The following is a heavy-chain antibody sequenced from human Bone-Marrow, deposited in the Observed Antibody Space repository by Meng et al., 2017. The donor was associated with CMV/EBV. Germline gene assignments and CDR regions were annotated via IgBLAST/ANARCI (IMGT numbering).Heavy chain of an antibody. J-gene: IGHJ4*02. CDR1: GYTFTSYG. CDR3: ARVTNWESSDIYYFDY. D-gene: IGHD7-27*01. Sequence: ASVKVSCKASGYTFTSYGISWVRLAPGQGLEWMGWISAYNGNTNYAQKLQGRVTMTTDTSTSTAYMELRSLRSDDTAVYYCARVTNWESSDIYYFDYWGQGTLVTVSS. V-gene: IGHV1-18*01. CDR2: ISAYNGNT.